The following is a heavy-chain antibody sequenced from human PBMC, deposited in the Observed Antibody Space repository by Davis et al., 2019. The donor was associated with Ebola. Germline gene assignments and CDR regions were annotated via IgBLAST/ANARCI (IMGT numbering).Heavy chain of an antibody. CDR2: ISYDGDNN. Sequence: GESLKISCEASGFTFSSYTLHWVRQAPGKGLEWVAVISYDGDNNYHADSVQGRFTISRDNSENTLHLQMNSLRADDTAVYYCAKSTMIVGDWDFDYWGQGTLVTVSS. CDR3: AKSTMIVGDWDFDY. V-gene: IGHV3-30*04. J-gene: IGHJ4*02. CDR1: GFTFSSYT. D-gene: IGHD3-22*01.